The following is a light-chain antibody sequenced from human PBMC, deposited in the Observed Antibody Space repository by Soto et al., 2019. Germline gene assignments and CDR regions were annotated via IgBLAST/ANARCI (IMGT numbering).Light chain of an antibody. CDR3: QQRYNWPRT. CDR2: EAS. V-gene: IGKV3-11*01. J-gene: IGKJ1*01. Sequence: EIVLTQSPATLSLSPGERATLSCRAGQSLSSSLAWYQQKPGHSPRLLIYEASRRATGVPARFSGSGSGTDFTLTISSLEPEDFAVYYCQQRYNWPRTFGQGTKVEIK. CDR1: QSLSSS.